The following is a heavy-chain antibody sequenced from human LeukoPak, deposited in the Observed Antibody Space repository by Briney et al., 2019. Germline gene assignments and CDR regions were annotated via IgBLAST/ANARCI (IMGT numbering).Heavy chain of an antibody. D-gene: IGHD3-22*01. J-gene: IGHJ4*02. V-gene: IGHV3-21*01. CDR3: ARGGHYYDSSGYCYVSY. CDR1: GFTFSSYS. CDR2: ISSSSSYI. Sequence: GGSLRLSCAASGFTFSSYSMNWVRQAPGKGLEWVSSISSSSSYIYYADSVKGRFTISRDNAKNSLYLQMNSLRAEDTAVYYCARGGHYYDSSGYCYVSYWGQGTLVTVSS.